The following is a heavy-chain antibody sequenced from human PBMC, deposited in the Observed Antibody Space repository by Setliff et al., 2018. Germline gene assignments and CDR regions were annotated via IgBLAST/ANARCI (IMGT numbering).Heavy chain of an antibody. CDR2: INHSGST. CDR3: ARLGQPGSPSCHSDR. J-gene: IGHJ5*02. Sequence: SETLSLTCAAHGGSFSDYYWTWIRQPPGKGLEWIGEINHSGSTKYSPSLESRVTLSVDTPKNQFSLELTSVTAADAAVYYCARLGQPGSPSCHSDRWGQGTLVTVSS. CDR1: GGSFSDYY. V-gene: IGHV4-34*01. D-gene: IGHD6-13*01.